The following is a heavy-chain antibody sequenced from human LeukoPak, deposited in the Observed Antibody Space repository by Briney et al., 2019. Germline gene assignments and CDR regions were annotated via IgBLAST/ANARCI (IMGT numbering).Heavy chain of an antibody. V-gene: IGHV3-20*04. CDR2: INWNGGST. CDR1: GFISDDYG. D-gene: IGHD6-19*01. Sequence: GGSLRLSCAASGFISDDYGMSWVRQAPGKGLEWVSGINWNGGSTGYADSVKGRFTISRDNAKNSLYLQMNSLRAEDTALYYCARDPPSVAVAGRGYFDYWGQGTLVTVSS. CDR3: ARDPPSVAVAGRGYFDY. J-gene: IGHJ4*02.